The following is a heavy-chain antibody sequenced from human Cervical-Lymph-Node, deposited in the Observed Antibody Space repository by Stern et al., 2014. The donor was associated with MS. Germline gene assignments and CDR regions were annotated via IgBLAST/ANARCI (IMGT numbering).Heavy chain of an antibody. J-gene: IGHJ3*02. D-gene: IGHD1-26*01. CDR2: IYYSGST. V-gene: IGHV4-59*01. CDR1: GGSISSYY. Sequence: VQLQESGPGLVKPSETLSLTCTVSGGSISSYYWSWIRQPPGKGLEWISYIYYSGSTPYNHSLTSRVTISVDTSKNQFSLKLSSVTAADTAVYYCARDGDSVGTYEGAFDIWGQGTMVTVSS. CDR3: ARDGDSVGTYEGAFDI.